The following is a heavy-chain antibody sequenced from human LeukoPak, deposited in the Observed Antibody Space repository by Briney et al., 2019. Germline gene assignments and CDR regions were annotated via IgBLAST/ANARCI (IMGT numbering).Heavy chain of an antibody. Sequence: SVKVSCKASGGTFSSYAISWVRQAPGQGLEWMGGIIPIFGTANYAQKFQGRVTITADESASTAYMELSSLRSEDTAVYYCASALMGYYYYYMDVWGKGTTVTISS. D-gene: IGHD2-8*01. CDR1: GGTFSSYA. CDR3: ASALMGYYYYYMDV. J-gene: IGHJ6*03. V-gene: IGHV1-69*13. CDR2: IIPIFGTA.